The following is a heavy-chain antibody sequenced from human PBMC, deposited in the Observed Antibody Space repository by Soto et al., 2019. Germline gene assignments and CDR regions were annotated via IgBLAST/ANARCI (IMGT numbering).Heavy chain of an antibody. CDR3: AKGSHGDQLDY. J-gene: IGHJ4*02. CDR1: GFTFDDYA. CDR2: ISWNSGSI. Sequence: EVQLVESGGGLVQPGRSLRLSCAASGFTFDDYAMHWVRQAPGKGLEWVSGISWNSGSIGYADSVKGRFTISRDNAKNSLYLQMNSLRAEDTALYCCAKGSHGDQLDYWGQGTLVTVSS. V-gene: IGHV3-9*01. D-gene: IGHD4-17*01.